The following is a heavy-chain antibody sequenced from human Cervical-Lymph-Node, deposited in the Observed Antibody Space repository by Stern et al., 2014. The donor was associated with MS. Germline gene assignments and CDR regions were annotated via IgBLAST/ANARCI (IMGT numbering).Heavy chain of an antibody. CDR1: GGTFSNYA. CDR2: IGPPFGKP. D-gene: IGHD4-17*01. V-gene: IGHV1-69*01. Sequence: VQLVESGAEVKKPGSSVKVSCKASGGTFSNYATSWVRQAPGQGLEWMGGIGPPFGKPNYAQKFQGRVTITADESTSTAYMDLSSLRSEDTAVYYCASPLTATSVPFGYYGMDVWGQGTTVTVS. CDR3: ASPLTATSVPFGYYGMDV. J-gene: IGHJ6*02.